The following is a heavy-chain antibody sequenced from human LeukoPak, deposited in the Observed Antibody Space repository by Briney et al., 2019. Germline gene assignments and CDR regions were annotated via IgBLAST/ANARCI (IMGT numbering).Heavy chain of an antibody. Sequence: PGESLKISCKGSGVSFTSYWIGWVRQMPGKGLEWMGIIYPGDSDTRYSPSFQGQVTISADKSISTAYLQWSSLKASDTAMYYCARYWVVPGPAMSQYWYFDLWGRGTLVTVSS. CDR3: ARYWVVPGPAMSQYWYFDL. D-gene: IGHD2-2*01. CDR2: IYPGDSDT. V-gene: IGHV5-51*01. CDR1: GVSFTSYW. J-gene: IGHJ2*01.